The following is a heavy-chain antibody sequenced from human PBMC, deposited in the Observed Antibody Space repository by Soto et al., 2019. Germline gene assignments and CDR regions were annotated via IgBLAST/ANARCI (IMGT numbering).Heavy chain of an antibody. Sequence: SETLSLTCTVSGGSISSYYWSWIRQPPGKGLEWIGYIYYSGSTNYNPSLKSRVTISVDTSKNQFSLKLSSVTAADTAVYYCAILYRYGLTPYYFDYRARRTFVT. CDR2: IYYSGST. V-gene: IGHV4-59*08. D-gene: IGHD3-16*02. J-gene: IGHJ4*02. CDR1: GGSISSYY. CDR3: AILYRYGLTPYYFDY.